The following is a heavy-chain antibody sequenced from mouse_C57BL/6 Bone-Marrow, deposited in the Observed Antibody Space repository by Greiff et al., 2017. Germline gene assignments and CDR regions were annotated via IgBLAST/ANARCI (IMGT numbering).Heavy chain of an antibody. V-gene: IGHV1-76*01. CDR1: GYTFTDYY. J-gene: IGHJ4*01. CDR2: IYPGSGNT. D-gene: IGHD3-2*01. Sequence: VQLQQSGAELVRPGASVKLSCKASGYTFTDYYINWVKQRPGQGLEWIARIYPGSGNTYYNEKFKGKATLTAEKSSSTAYMQLSSLTSEYSAIYFCAIDSSGSLDNWGQGTSVTVTS. CDR3: AIDSSGSLDN.